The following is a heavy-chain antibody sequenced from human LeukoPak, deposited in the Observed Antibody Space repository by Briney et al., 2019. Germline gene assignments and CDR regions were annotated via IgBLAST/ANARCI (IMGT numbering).Heavy chain of an antibody. D-gene: IGHD2-2*02. Sequence: GGSLRLSCAASGFTFSSYAMSWVRQAPGKGLEWVAFIRYDGSNKYYADSVKGRFTISRDNSKNTLYLQMNSLRAEDTAVYYCASIVVVPAAIMAFDYWGQGTLVTVSS. CDR3: ASIVVVPAAIMAFDY. V-gene: IGHV3-30*02. J-gene: IGHJ4*02. CDR2: IRYDGSNK. CDR1: GFTFSSYA.